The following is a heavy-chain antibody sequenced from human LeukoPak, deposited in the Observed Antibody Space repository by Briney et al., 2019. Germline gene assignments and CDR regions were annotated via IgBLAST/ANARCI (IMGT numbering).Heavy chain of an antibody. CDR2: IYYSGST. V-gene: IGHV4-59*01. J-gene: IGHJ6*02. CDR3: AGGASSGWGYYYYGMDV. CDR1: GGSISSYY. Sequence: PSETLSLTCTVSGGSISSYYWSWIRQPPGQGLEWIGYIYYSGSTNYNPSLKSRVTISVDTSKNQFSLKLSSVTAADTAVYYCAGGASSGWGYYYYGMDVWGQGTTVTVSS. D-gene: IGHD6-19*01.